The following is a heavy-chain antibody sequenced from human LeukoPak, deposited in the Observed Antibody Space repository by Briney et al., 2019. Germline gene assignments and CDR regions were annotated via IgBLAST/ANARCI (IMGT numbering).Heavy chain of an antibody. CDR2: ISGSGGST. V-gene: IGHV3-23*01. CDR1: GFTFSSYA. Sequence: GGSLRLSCAASGFTFSSYAMSWVRQAPGKGLEWLSAISGSGGSTYYADSVKGRFTISRDNSKDTLYLQMNSLRAEDTAVYYCAKVGAAATGFPFDYWGQGTLVTVSS. J-gene: IGHJ4*02. CDR3: AKVGAAATGFPFDY. D-gene: IGHD2-15*01.